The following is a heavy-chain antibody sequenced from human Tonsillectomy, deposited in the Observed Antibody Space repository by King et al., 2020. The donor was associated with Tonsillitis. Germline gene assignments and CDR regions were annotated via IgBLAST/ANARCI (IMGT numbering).Heavy chain of an antibody. CDR2: VSVDGSIK. CDR1: GFTFSNFA. D-gene: IGHD5-18*01. V-gene: IGHV3-30*10. J-gene: IGHJ4*02. Sequence: VQLVESGGGGVQPGRSLRLSGAASGFTFSNFAMHWGRQAPGKGLGWGAVVSVDGSIKFSTDSVKGRFTISSDNSKNTQWLQMNSLRAEDTAVYYCAGARGYSYGFDFWGQGTLVTVSS. CDR3: AGARGYSYGFDF.